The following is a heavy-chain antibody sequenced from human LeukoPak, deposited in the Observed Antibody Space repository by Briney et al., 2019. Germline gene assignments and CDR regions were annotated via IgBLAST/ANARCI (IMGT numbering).Heavy chain of an antibody. CDR2: IYPGDADT. CDR1: SYSFITYC. Sequence: LMISCNSSSYSFITYCNGCVRQMPPEELQWWGVIYPGDADTRYSPSFQGQVTISADKSIRTAYLQWSSLKASDTAMYYCARPPYSGSYYYFDYWGQGTLVTVSS. J-gene: IGHJ4*02. CDR3: ARPPYSGSYYYFDY. D-gene: IGHD1-26*01. V-gene: IGHV5-51*01.